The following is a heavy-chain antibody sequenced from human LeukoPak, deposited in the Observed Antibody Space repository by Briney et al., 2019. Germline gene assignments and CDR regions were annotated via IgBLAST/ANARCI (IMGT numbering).Heavy chain of an antibody. V-gene: IGHV4-39*01. Sequence: PSETLSLTCTVSGGSISSSSYYWGWIRQPPGKGLEWIGSIYYSGSTYYNPSLKSRVTISVDTSKNQFSLKLSSVTAADTAVYYCARHTPTYYYDSSGYYYPFYYWGQGTLVTVSS. CDR3: ARHTPTYYYDSSGYYYPFYY. D-gene: IGHD3-22*01. J-gene: IGHJ4*02. CDR2: IYYSGST. CDR1: GGSISSSSYY.